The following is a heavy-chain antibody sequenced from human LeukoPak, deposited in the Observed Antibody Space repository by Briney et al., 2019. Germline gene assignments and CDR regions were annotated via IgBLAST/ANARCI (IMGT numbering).Heavy chain of an antibody. Sequence: SETLSLTCTVSGGPISSYYWSWIRLPPGKGLEWIGYIYYTGATYYNPSLKSRVTISLDTSKNQFSLKLSSVTAADAAVYYCARAGYSYGTGYYFDYWGQGALVPVSS. CDR2: IYYTGAT. D-gene: IGHD5-18*01. CDR1: GGPISSYY. CDR3: ARAGYSYGTGYYFDY. J-gene: IGHJ4*02. V-gene: IGHV4-59*01.